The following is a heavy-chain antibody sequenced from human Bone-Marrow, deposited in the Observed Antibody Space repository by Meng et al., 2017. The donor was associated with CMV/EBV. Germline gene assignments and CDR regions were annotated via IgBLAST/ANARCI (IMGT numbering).Heavy chain of an antibody. J-gene: IGHJ5*02. D-gene: IGHD6-6*01. CDR1: GYTFTSYG. Sequence: ASVKVSCKASGYTFTSYGISWVRQAPGQGLEWMGWISAYNGNTNYAQKLQGRVTMTTDTSTSTAYMELRRLRSDDTDVYYCARAARPRFQFDHWGQGTLVTVSS. V-gene: IGHV1-18*01. CDR2: ISAYNGNT. CDR3: ARAARPRFQFDH.